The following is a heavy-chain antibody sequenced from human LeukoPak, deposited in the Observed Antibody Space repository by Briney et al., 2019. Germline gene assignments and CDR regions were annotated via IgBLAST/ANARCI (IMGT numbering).Heavy chain of an antibody. CDR3: VRERHTFDP. CDR2: ITSSSTYI. D-gene: IGHD6-25*01. Sequence: PGGSLRLSCAASGFAFSSYSMTWVRQAPGKGLEWVSSITSSSTYIYYADSVKGRFTISRDDAKNSLYLQMNSLRVEDTAVYYCVRERHTFDPWGQGTLVTVSS. V-gene: IGHV3-21*01. J-gene: IGHJ5*02. CDR1: GFAFSSYS.